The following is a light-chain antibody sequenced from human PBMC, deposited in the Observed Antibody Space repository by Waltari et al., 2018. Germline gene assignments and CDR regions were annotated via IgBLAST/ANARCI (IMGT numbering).Light chain of an antibody. Sequence: DIVMTQSPDSLAVSRGERATITCKSSQSVLYNSNNKNYLAWYQQKPGQPPKLLIYWASTRQSGVPDRFSGGGSGTDFTLTISSLQAEDVAVYYCQQYYSSPRTFGQGTKVEIK. CDR3: QQYYSSPRT. J-gene: IGKJ1*01. CDR1: QSVLYNSNNKNY. CDR2: WAS. V-gene: IGKV4-1*01.